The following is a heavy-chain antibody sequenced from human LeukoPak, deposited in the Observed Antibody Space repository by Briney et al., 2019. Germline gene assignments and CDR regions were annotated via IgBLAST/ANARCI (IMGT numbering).Heavy chain of an antibody. V-gene: IGHV3-21*03. CDR3: ARDFGGYCSSSSCYLGFLDY. CDR1: GFTFSSYT. Sequence: GGSLRLSCAASGFTFSSYTMNWVHQAPGKGLEWVSSIISSSSFIYYADSVKGRFTISRDNAKNSLYLQMNSLRAEDTAVYYCARDFGGYCSSSSCYLGFLDYWGQGTLVTVSS. D-gene: IGHD2-2*01. J-gene: IGHJ4*02. CDR2: IISSSSFI.